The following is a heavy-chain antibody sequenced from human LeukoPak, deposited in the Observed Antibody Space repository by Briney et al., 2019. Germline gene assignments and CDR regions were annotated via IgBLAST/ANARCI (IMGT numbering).Heavy chain of an antibody. Sequence: SETLSLTCTVSGDSITIYYWSWIRQPPGKGPEWIGYVYYSGTTNYNPSLKSRVTMSLDTSKNQFSLRLSSVTAADTAVYYCARLTAYPYYYMDVWGKGTTVTVSS. CDR3: ARLTAYPYYYMDV. CDR1: GDSITIYY. J-gene: IGHJ6*03. V-gene: IGHV4-59*08. CDR2: VYYSGTT. D-gene: IGHD2-21*02.